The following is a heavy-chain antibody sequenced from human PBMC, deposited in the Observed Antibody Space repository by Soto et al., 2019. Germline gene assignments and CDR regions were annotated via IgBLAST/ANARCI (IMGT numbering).Heavy chain of an antibody. CDR3: ARHGERTIRSLNWFDP. D-gene: IGHD4-17*01. J-gene: IGHJ5*02. CDR2: MSHSGTT. CDR1: GLSIDSGYW. Sequence: SETLSLTCDVSGLSIDSGYWWGWVRQPPGRDLEWLGDMSHSGTTYYNPSLKSRVTISVDTSKNQFSLKLSSVTAADTAVYYCARHGERTIRSLNWFDPWGQGTLVTVSS. V-gene: IGHV4-38-2*01.